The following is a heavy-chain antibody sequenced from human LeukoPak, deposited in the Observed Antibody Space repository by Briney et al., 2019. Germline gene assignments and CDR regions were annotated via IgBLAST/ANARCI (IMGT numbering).Heavy chain of an antibody. CDR1: GGSFSGYY. D-gene: IGHD5-18*01. CDR3: AKGRRNSYGQRNWFDP. Sequence: SETLSLTCAVYGGSFSGYYWSWIRHPPGKGLEWVGEINHCGSTNSNPSHKSRVTISVDTSKNQFSLKLSSVTAADTAVYYCAKGRRNSYGQRNWFDPWGQGTLVTVSS. CDR2: INHCGST. V-gene: IGHV4-34*01. J-gene: IGHJ5*02.